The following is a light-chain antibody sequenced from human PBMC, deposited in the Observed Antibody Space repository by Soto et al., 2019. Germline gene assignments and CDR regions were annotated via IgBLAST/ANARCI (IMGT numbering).Light chain of an antibody. J-gene: IGLJ2*01. CDR3: QTWGTGTVV. Sequence: QAVVTQSPSASASLGASVKLTCTLSSGHSSYTIAWHQQQPEKGPRYLMKVNGDGSHSKGDGVPDRFSGSSSGAERYLIISSLQSEDEADYYCQTWGTGTVVFGGGTKLTVL. CDR2: VNGDGSH. V-gene: IGLV4-69*01. CDR1: SGHSSYT.